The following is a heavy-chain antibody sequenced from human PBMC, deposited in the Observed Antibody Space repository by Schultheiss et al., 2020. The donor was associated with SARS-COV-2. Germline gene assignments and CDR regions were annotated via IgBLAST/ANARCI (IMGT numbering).Heavy chain of an antibody. D-gene: IGHD6-13*01. Sequence: GGSLRLSCAASGFTFSSYAMSWVRQAPGKGLVWVSRINSDGSSTSYADSVKGRFTISRDNSKNTLYLQMSSLRAEDTAVYYCAKEYSSRGSLWGQGTLVTVSS. CDR2: INSDGSST. V-gene: IGHV3-74*01. CDR1: GFTFSSYA. J-gene: IGHJ4*02. CDR3: AKEYSSRGSL.